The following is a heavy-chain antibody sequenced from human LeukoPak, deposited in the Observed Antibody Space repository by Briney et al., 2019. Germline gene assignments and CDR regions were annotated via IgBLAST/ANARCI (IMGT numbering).Heavy chain of an antibody. J-gene: IGHJ3*02. D-gene: IGHD2-2*01. CDR3: AREVQCSSTSCKAFDI. CDR2: IYTSGST. CDR1: GGSISSYY. V-gene: IGHV4-4*07. Sequence: PSETLSLTCTVSGGSISSYYWSWIRQPAGKGLEWIGRIYTSGSTNYNPPLKSRVTMSVDTSKNQFSLKLSSVTAADTAVYYCAREVQCSSTSCKAFDIWGQGTMVTVSS.